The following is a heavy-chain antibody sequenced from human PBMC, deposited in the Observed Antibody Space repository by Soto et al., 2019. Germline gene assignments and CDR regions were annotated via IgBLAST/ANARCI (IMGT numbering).Heavy chain of an antibody. V-gene: IGHV4-31*03. Sequence: QVQLQESGPGLVKPSQTLSLTCTVSGGSINTGGYYWGWIRPLPGEGLEWIGHIFYTGTAYYNPSLRSRVTVSIDTSANQFSLHMYSVTDADTAMYYCARRLDDTPETFFNWFDPWGQGILVTVSS. CDR2: IFYTGTA. CDR1: GGSINTGGYY. CDR3: ARRLDDTPETFFNWFDP. D-gene: IGHD2-15*01. J-gene: IGHJ5*02.